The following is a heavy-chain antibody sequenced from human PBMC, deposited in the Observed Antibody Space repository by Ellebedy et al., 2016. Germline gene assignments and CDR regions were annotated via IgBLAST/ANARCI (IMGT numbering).Heavy chain of an antibody. CDR1: GFTFSSSA. V-gene: IGHV3-23*01. CDR2: ISASGAGI. J-gene: IGHJ3*02. D-gene: IGHD3-22*01. Sequence: GGSLRLXXAASGFTFSSSAMTWVRQAPGKGLEWVSAISASGAGIYYADSVKGRFTISRDNAKNSLYLQMNSLRDEDTAVYYCATGIVADAFDIWGQGTMVTVSS. CDR3: ATGIVADAFDI.